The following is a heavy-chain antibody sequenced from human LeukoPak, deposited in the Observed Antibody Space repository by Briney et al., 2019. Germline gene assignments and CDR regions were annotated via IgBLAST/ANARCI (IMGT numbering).Heavy chain of an antibody. CDR1: GGSISSSSYY. CDR2: IYHSGST. J-gene: IGHJ4*02. Sequence: SETLSLTCTVSGGSISSSSYYWGWIRQPPGKGLEWIGSIYHSGSTYYNPSLKSRVTISVDTSKNQFSLKLSSVTAADTAVYYCASNQVYFDYWGQGTLVTVSS. V-gene: IGHV4-39*01. D-gene: IGHD1-14*01. CDR3: ASNQVYFDY.